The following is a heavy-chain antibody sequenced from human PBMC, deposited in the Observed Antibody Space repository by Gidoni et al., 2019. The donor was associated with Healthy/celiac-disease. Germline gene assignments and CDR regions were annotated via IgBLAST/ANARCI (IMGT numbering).Heavy chain of an antibody. Sequence: QVQLQESGPGLVKPSETLSLTCTVSGGSISSYYWSWIRQPPGKGLEWIGYIYYSGSTNYNPSLKSRVTISVDTSKNQFSLKLSSVTAADTAVYYCARDYYDSSGYRYFDPWGQGTLVTVSS. CDR1: GGSISSYY. D-gene: IGHD3-22*01. V-gene: IGHV4-59*01. J-gene: IGHJ5*02. CDR2: IYYSGST. CDR3: ARDYYDSSGYRYFDP.